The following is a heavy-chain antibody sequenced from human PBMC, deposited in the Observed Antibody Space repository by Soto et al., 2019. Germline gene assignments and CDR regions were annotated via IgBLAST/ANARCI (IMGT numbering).Heavy chain of an antibody. D-gene: IGHD4-17*01. CDR3: ARVDADYSPQGNYYYYMDV. V-gene: IGHV4-59*01. Sequence: SETLSLTCTVSGGSISSYYWSWIRQPPGKGLEWIGYIYYSGSTNYNPSLKSRVTISVDTSKNQFSLKLSSVTAADTAVYYCARVDADYSPQGNYYYYMDVWGKGTTVTVSS. CDR1: GGSISSYY. CDR2: IYYSGST. J-gene: IGHJ6*03.